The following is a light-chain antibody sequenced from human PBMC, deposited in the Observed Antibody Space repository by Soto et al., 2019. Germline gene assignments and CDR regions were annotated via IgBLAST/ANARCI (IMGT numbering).Light chain of an antibody. CDR2: KAS. CDR1: QSISSW. CDR3: QQYNSYSWT. Sequence: DIQMTQSPSTLSASVGDRVTITCRASQSISSWLAWYQQKPGKAPKLLIHKASSLESGVPSRFSGSGSGTEFTLTISSLQPDDFATYYCQQYNSYSWTFVQGTKVEIK. J-gene: IGKJ1*01. V-gene: IGKV1-5*03.